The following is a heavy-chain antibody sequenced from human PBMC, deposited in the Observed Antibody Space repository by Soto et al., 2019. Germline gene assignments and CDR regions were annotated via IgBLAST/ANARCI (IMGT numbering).Heavy chain of an antibody. Sequence: QVQLVQSGAEVKKPESSVKVSCKAPGGTFSTYAISWVRQAPGQGLEWMGGIIPMFGTANYAQKCQDRVKITADESTNTVYMELSSLRSEDTAVYFCASGIQLWLRRINNGYSGWGQGTLVTVSS. D-gene: IGHD5-18*01. CDR1: GGTFSTYA. CDR3: ASGIQLWLRRINNGYSG. J-gene: IGHJ4*02. CDR2: IIPMFGTA. V-gene: IGHV1-69*12.